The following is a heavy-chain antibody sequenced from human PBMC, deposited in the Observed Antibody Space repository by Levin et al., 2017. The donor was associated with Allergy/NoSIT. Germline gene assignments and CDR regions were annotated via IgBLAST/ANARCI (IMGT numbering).Heavy chain of an antibody. V-gene: IGHV5-51*01. CDR2: IYPGDSDT. D-gene: IGHD2-15*01. CDR1: GYRFASYW. CDR3: ARLHYDGAYCSGGSCWFDP. Sequence: RGESLKISCKGSGYRFASYWIAWVRQMPGKGLEWMGIIYPGDSDTRYSPSFQGQVTISADKSISTAYLQWSSLKASDTAMYYCARLHYDGAYCSGGSCWFDPWGQGTLVTVSS. J-gene: IGHJ5*02.